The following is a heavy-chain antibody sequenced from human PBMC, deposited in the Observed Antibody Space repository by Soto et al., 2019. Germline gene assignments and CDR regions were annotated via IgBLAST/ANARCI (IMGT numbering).Heavy chain of an antibody. CDR3: AKDHEVSADSAGYFDY. Sequence: EVQLLESGGGSEQPGGSLRLSCAASGFTFSNFAMGWVRQAPGKGLEWVSTISGSGSTTYYADSVKARFTISRDNSRNTVFLQMRSLRAEDTAVYFCAKDHEVSADSAGYFDYWGQGALVTVSS. V-gene: IGHV3-23*01. CDR2: ISGSGSTT. CDR1: GFTFSNFA. D-gene: IGHD2-15*01. J-gene: IGHJ4*02.